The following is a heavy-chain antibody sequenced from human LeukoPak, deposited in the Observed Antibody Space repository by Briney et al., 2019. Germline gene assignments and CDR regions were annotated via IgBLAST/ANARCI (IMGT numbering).Heavy chain of an antibody. D-gene: IGHD3-10*01. V-gene: IGHV4-39*01. J-gene: IGHJ6*03. CDR2: IYYSGST. CDR3: ASVRRGFGDLSKYYCYYYMDV. CDR1: GGSLSSSSYY. Sequence: SETLSLTCTVSGGSLSSSSYYWRWLRQPPGRGLEGVGNIYYSGSTYYNSSLKSRLTLSVDTSKNQSSLKLSSVTAADTAVYYCASVRRGFGDLSKYYCYYYMDVCGKGTTVTISS.